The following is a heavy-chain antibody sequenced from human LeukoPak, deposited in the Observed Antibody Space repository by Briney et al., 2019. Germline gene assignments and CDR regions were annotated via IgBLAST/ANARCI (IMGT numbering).Heavy chain of an antibody. CDR3: AKEVSHYYDSSGYLDY. D-gene: IGHD3-22*01. J-gene: IGHJ4*02. CDR2: ISTDGNTT. CDR1: GFTFSKYW. V-gene: IGHV3-74*01. Sequence: AWGSLRLSCAASGFTFSKYWMHWVRQAPGKGLVWVSRISTDGNTTNYADSVKGRFTISRDNAKSTLYLQMNSLRAEDTAVYCCAKEVSHYYDSSGYLDYWGQGTLVTVSS.